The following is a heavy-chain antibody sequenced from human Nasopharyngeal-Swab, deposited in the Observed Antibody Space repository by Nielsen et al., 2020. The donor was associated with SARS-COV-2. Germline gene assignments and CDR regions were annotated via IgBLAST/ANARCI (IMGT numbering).Heavy chain of an antibody. J-gene: IGHJ6*03. V-gene: IGHV3-30*03. CDR3: ATGGDFLATVGDYYYYYMDV. Sequence: GGSLRLSCAASGLTFSSYGMHWVRQAPGKGLEWVAVISYDGNDKYSADPVKGRFTISRDNSKNTLYLQMNSLRTEDTAVYFCATGGDFLATVGDYYYYYMDVWGKGTTVTVSS. CDR1: GLTFSSYG. D-gene: IGHD6-13*01. CDR2: ISYDGNDK.